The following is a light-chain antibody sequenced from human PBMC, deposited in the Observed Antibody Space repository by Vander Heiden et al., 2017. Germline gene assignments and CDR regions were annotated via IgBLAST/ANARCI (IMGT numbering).Light chain of an antibody. J-gene: IGKJ3*01. CDR3: QQSDSTPIFT. Sequence: DIQMTQSPSSLSASVGDRVTITCRASQSISSYLNWYQQKPGKAPKLLIYAASSVQSGVPSRFSGSGSGTDFTLTISSLQPEDFATYYCQQSDSTPIFTFGPGTKVDIK. V-gene: IGKV1-39*01. CDR2: AAS. CDR1: QSISSY.